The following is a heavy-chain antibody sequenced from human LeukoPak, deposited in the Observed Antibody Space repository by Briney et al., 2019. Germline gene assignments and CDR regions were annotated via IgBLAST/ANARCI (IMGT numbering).Heavy chain of an antibody. J-gene: IGHJ4*02. CDR1: GGTFSSYA. D-gene: IGHD3-22*01. CDR2: IIPIFGTA. V-gene: IGHV1-69*05. Sequence: SVKVSCKASGGTFSSYAISWVRQAPGPGLEWMGRIIPIFGTANYAQKFQGRVTITTDESTSTAYMELSSLRSEDTAVYYCARGTYYYDSSGFDYWGQGTLVTVSS. CDR3: ARGTYYYDSSGFDY.